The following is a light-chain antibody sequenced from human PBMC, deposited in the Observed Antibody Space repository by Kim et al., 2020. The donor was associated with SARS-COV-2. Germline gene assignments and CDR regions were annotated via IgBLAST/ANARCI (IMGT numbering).Light chain of an antibody. CDR1: SSGVGGYNL. Sequence: QSALTQPDSVSGSPGQSITISCTGTSSGVGGYNLVSWYQQHPGKAPELMIYEVSKRPSGVSNRFSGSKSGNTASLSISGLQAEDEDAYYCCSYAARSSPVVFGGGTQLTVL. J-gene: IGLJ2*01. CDR2: EVS. V-gene: IGLV2-23*02. CDR3: CSYAARSSPVV.